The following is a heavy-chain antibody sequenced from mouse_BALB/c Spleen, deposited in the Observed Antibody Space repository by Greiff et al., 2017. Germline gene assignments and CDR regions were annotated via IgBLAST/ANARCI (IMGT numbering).Heavy chain of an antibody. V-gene: IGHV5-9-4*01. Sequence: EVQRVESGGGLVKPGGSLKLSCAASGFTFSSYAMSWVRQSPEKRLEWVAEISSGGSYTYYPDTVTGRFTISRDNAKNTLYLEMSSLRSEDTAMYYCARDRTARAMDYYAMDYWGQGTSVTVSS. CDR1: GFTFSSYA. D-gene: IGHD3-2*01. CDR2: ISSGGSYT. J-gene: IGHJ4*01. CDR3: ARDRTARAMDYYAMDY.